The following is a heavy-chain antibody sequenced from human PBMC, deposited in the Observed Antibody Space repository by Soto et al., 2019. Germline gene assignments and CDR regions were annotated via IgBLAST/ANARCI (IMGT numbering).Heavy chain of an antibody. Sequence: PGGPLSLPSAALGPTFTDALINWVRHARGKGLEWVGRIRTKSDGETTEYAAPVKGRIAISRDDLRKMLFLEMNSLDSDDSAVYYCVSEMPLLGVFDFWGQGTLVTVSS. J-gene: IGHJ4*02. V-gene: IGHV3-15*01. CDR2: IRTKSDGETT. D-gene: IGHD3-16*01. CDR3: VSEMPLLGVFDF. CDR1: GPTFTDAL.